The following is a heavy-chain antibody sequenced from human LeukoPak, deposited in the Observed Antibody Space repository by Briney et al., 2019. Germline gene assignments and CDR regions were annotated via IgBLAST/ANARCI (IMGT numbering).Heavy chain of an antibody. V-gene: IGHV3-30-3*01. CDR1: GFTFSSYA. D-gene: IGHD5-12*01. CDR3: ASPYSGYAFDY. Sequence: GGSLRLSCAASGFTFSSYAMHWVRQAPGKGLEWVAVISYDGSNKYYADSVKGRFTISRDNSTNTLYLQMNSLRAEDTAVYSCASPYSGYAFDYWGQGTLVTVSS. J-gene: IGHJ4*02. CDR2: ISYDGSNK.